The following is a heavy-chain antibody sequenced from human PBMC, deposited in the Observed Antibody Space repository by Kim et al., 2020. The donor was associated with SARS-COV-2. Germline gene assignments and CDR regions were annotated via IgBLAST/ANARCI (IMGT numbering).Heavy chain of an antibody. CDR2: IYYSGST. D-gene: IGHD3-10*01. CDR1: GGSISSSSYY. J-gene: IGHJ3*02. CDR3: ARDGGITMVRGVIIIPNAFDI. Sequence: SETLSLTCTVSGGSISSSSYYWGWIRQPPGKGLEWIGSIYYSGSTYYNPSLKSRVTISVDTSKNQFSLKLSSVTAADTAVYYCARDGGITMVRGVIIIPNAFDIWGQGTMVTVSS. V-gene: IGHV4-39*07.